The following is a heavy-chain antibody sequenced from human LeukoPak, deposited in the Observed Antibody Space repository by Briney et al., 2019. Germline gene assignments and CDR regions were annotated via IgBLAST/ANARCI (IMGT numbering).Heavy chain of an antibody. V-gene: IGHV3-48*01. Sequence: GGSLRLSCAASGFTFSSYSMNWVRQAPGKGLERVSYISSSSSTIYYADSVKGRFTISRDNAKNSLYLQMNSLRAEDTAVYYCARDRLEWYLDYWGQGTLVTVSS. J-gene: IGHJ4*02. CDR1: GFTFSSYS. CDR3: ARDRLEWYLDY. D-gene: IGHD2-8*01. CDR2: ISSSSSTI.